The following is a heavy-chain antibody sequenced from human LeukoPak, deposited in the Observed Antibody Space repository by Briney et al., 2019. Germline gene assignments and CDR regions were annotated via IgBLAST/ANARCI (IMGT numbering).Heavy chain of an antibody. D-gene: IGHD2-15*01. CDR1: GFTFDDYG. J-gene: IGHJ4*02. V-gene: IGHV3-20*04. CDR2: INWNGGST. CDR3: ARDSTQPGPVVVAATYAGFDY. Sequence: PGGSLRLSCAAPGFTFDDYGMSWVRQAPGKGLEWVSGINWNGGSTGYADSVKGRFTISRDNAKNSLYLQMNSLRAEDTALYYCARDSTQPGPVVVAATYAGFDYWGQGTLVTVSS.